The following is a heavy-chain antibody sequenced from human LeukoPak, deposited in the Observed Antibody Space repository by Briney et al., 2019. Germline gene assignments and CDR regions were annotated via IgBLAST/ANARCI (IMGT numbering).Heavy chain of an antibody. V-gene: IGHV4-39*01. Sequence: PSETLSLTCTVSGGSISSSTHYWGWIRQSPGKGLEWIGSMYNSGSISYNPSLRSRVTITVDPSKNQFSLNFNSVTAADTALYFFARNETSGYFDIWGQGTMVTVSS. CDR2: MYNSGSI. D-gene: IGHD5-12*01. J-gene: IGHJ3*02. CDR3: ARNETSGYFDI. CDR1: GGSISSSTHY.